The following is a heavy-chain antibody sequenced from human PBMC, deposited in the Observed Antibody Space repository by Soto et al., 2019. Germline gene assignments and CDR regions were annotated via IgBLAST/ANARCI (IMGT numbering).Heavy chain of an antibody. D-gene: IGHD3-3*01. J-gene: IGHJ4*02. V-gene: IGHV5-51*01. CDR1: GYNFAGYW. CDR3: ARGGVSTRTFDY. CDR2: IYPSDSDT. Sequence: GXSLKISCKGSGYNFAGYWIAWVRQMPGKGLELMGIIYPSDSDTRYRPSFQGQVTISADKSISSAYLQWSSLRASDTAMYYCARGGVSTRTFDYWGQGTPVTVSS.